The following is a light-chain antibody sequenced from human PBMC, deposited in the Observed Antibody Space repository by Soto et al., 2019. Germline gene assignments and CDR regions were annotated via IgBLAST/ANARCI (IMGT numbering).Light chain of an antibody. CDR2: DVS. V-gene: IGLV2-14*01. Sequence: QSVLTQPASVSGSPGQSITISCTGTSSDVGGYNYVSWYQQHPGKAPKLMIYDVSNRPSGVSNRFSGPKSGNTASLTISGLQAEDEADYYCSSYTSSSTLVVFGGGTKLTVL. CDR3: SSYTSSSTLVV. J-gene: IGLJ2*01. CDR1: SSDVGGYNY.